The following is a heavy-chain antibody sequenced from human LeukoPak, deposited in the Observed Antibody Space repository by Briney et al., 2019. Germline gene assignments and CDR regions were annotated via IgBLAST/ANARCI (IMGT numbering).Heavy chain of an antibody. CDR1: GGSISSSSYY. CDR3: ARGRPVLRYFDWLPYYFDY. V-gene: IGHV4-39*01. Sequence: SETLSLTCTVSGGSISSSSYYWGWIRQPPGEGLEWIGSIYYSGSTYYNPSLKSRVTISVDSSKNQFSLKLSSVTAADTAVYYCARGRPVLRYFDWLPYYFDYWGQGTLVTVSS. J-gene: IGHJ4*02. D-gene: IGHD3-9*01. CDR2: IYYSGST.